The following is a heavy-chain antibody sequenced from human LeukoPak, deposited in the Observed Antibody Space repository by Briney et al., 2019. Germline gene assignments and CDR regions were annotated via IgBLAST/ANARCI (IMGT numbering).Heavy chain of an antibody. CDR2: IHYSGST. D-gene: IGHD3-9*01. CDR3: ARQYSDILTGYHRGELYWYFDL. J-gene: IGHJ2*01. CDR1: GGSISSSSYY. Sequence: PSETLSLTCTVSGGSISSSSYYWGWIRQPPGKGLEWIGNIHYSGSTNYNPSLKSRVTISVDTSKNQFSLKLSSVTAADTAVYYCARQYSDILTGYHRGELYWYFDLWGRGTLVTVSS. V-gene: IGHV4-39*07.